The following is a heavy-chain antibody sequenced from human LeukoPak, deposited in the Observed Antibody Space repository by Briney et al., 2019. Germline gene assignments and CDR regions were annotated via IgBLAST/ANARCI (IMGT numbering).Heavy chain of an antibody. Sequence: SETLSLTCTVSGASISSKYWSWIRQSPGKGLEWIAFTSYSGSTDYNPSLKSRVTISLDTYKNHFSLKLSSVTAADTATYYCARMYGDGTKVFDYWGQGALVTVSS. D-gene: IGHD2-21*02. CDR1: GASISSKY. V-gene: IGHV4-59*01. J-gene: IGHJ4*02. CDR2: TSYSGST. CDR3: ARMYGDGTKVFDY.